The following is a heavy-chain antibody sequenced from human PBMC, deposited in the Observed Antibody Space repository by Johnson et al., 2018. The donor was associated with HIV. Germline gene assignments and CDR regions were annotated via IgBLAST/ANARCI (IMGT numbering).Heavy chain of an antibody. CDR2: ISYDGSIK. J-gene: IGHJ3*02. D-gene: IGHD2-8*01. CDR3: VQGVPNPAFDI. Sequence: VQLVESGGGVVQPGGSLRLSCAASGFTFSSYWMSWVRQAPGKGLEWVAVISYDGSIKFSADSVKGRFTISKDNSKNTLYLQMNSLRPEDTAVYYCVQGVPNPAFDIWGQGTMVTVSS. V-gene: IGHV3-30-3*01. CDR1: GFTFSSYW.